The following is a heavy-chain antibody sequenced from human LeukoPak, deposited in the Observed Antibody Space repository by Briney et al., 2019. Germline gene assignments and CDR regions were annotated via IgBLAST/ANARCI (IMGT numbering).Heavy chain of an antibody. Sequence: HSGGSLRLSCAASGFTFRNYAMTWVRQAPGKGLEWVSAIVGSGGSTYYADSVKGRFTISRDNPKNTLYLQMNSLRAEDTAVYYCAKWGDYDILTGYYDSDYWGQGTLVTVSS. CDR3: AKWGDYDILTGYYDSDY. J-gene: IGHJ4*02. V-gene: IGHV3-23*01. CDR2: IVGSGGST. D-gene: IGHD3-9*01. CDR1: GFTFRNYA.